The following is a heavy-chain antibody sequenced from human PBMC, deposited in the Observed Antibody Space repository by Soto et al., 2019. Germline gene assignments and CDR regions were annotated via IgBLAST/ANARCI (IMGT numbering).Heavy chain of an antibody. Sequence: PGGSLRLSCAASGFTFSNAWMSWVRQAPGKGLEWVGRIKSKTDGGTTDYAAPVKGRFTISRDDSKNTLYLQMNSLKTEDTAVYYCTTRNYGSASYYRSDAFDIWGQGTMVTVSS. V-gene: IGHV3-15*01. CDR2: IKSKTDGGTT. D-gene: IGHD3-10*01. CDR3: TTRNYGSASYYRSDAFDI. CDR1: GFTFSNAW. J-gene: IGHJ3*02.